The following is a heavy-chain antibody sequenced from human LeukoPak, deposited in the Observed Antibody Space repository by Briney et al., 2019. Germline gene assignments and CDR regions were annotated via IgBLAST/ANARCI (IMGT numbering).Heavy chain of an antibody. CDR3: ARDMMGATLYFDS. CDR2: ISGNSGTT. Sequence: GGSLRLSCATSGFTFSSYGMSWVRQAPGKGLEWVSGISGNSGTTYYADSVKGRFTISRDNSKNTLYLQMNSLRVEDTAVYYCARDMMGATLYFDSWGQGTLVTVSS. CDR1: GFTFSSYG. D-gene: IGHD1-26*01. V-gene: IGHV3-23*01. J-gene: IGHJ4*02.